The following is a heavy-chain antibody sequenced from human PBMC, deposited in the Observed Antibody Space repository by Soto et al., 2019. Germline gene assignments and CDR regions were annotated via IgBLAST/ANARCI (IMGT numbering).Heavy chain of an antibody. D-gene: IGHD6-6*01. CDR2: ISSSGSTI. CDR1: GFTFSYYY. V-gene: IGHV3-11*01. CDR3: AKGDSSSDYYGMDV. Sequence: GWSLRLSCAASGFTFSYYYRRWVRQAPGKGLEWVSYISSSGSTIYYADSVKGRFTISRDNAKNSLYLQMNSLRAEDTAVYYCAKGDSSSDYYGMDVWGQGTTVTVSS. J-gene: IGHJ6*02.